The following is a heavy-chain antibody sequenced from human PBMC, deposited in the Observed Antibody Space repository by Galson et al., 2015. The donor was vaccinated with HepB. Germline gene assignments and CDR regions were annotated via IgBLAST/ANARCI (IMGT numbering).Heavy chain of an antibody. CDR2: ISGSGGST. Sequence: SLRLSCAASGFTFSSYAMSWVRQAPGKGLEWVSAISGSGGSTYYADSVKGRFTISRDNSKNTLYLQMNSLRAEDTAVYYCAKGLRGYYDFWCGYDAFDIWGQGTMVTVSS. J-gene: IGHJ3*02. CDR3: AKGLRGYYDFWCGYDAFDI. D-gene: IGHD3-3*01. V-gene: IGHV3-23*01. CDR1: GFTFSSYA.